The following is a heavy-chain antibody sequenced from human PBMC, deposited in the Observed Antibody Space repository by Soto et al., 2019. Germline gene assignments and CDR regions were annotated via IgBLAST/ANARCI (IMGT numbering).Heavy chain of an antibody. V-gene: IGHV4-59*01. Sequence: SETLSLTCTVSGVPISDSYWSWVRQPPGKGLEWIASIYYTGSTKYNPSLKSRVTIFVDMSERQVSLTLNSVTAADTAVYYCARDHDLWGGPYDGFDVWGQGTMVTVSS. J-gene: IGHJ3*01. CDR3: ARDHDLWGGPYDGFDV. D-gene: IGHD3-3*01. CDR2: IYYTGST. CDR1: GVPISDSY.